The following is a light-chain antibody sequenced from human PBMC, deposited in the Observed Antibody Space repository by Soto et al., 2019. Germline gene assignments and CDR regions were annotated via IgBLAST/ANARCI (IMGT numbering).Light chain of an antibody. CDR1: QSVSGF. V-gene: IGKV3-11*01. CDR3: QQRGSWPPT. CDR2: DTS. Sequence: EVVLTQSPATLSLSPGESATLCFSADQSVSGFLGWYQQKLGRAPRLLIHDTSNRATGVPARFSGSGSGTDFTLTISSLEPEDFGVYYCQQRGSWPPTFGQGTRLEIK. J-gene: IGKJ5*01.